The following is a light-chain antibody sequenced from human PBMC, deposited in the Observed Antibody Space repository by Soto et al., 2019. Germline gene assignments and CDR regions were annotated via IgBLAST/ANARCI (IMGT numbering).Light chain of an antibody. V-gene: IGKV1-39*01. CDR2: AAS. Sequence: DIQMTQSPSSLSASVGDRVTITCRASQSISNSLNWYQQKPGKAPKLLIYAASSLQSGVPSRFSGSGSGTDFTLTISSLQPEDFATYYCHQSYNTPLTFGGGTKVEI. CDR1: QSISNS. CDR3: HQSYNTPLT. J-gene: IGKJ4*01.